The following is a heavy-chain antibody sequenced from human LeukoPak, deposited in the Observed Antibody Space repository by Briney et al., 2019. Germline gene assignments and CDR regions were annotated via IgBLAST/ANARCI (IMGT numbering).Heavy chain of an antibody. Sequence: GGSLRLSCAASGLTFSENWMSWVRQAPGKGLEWVANIKEDGSDKYHVDSVKGRFTISRDNAKNSLDLQMNSLRTEDTAVYYCYTSGGYWGQGTLVTVSS. J-gene: IGHJ4*02. CDR2: IKEDGSDK. V-gene: IGHV3-7*01. CDR1: GLTFSENW. CDR3: YTSGGY. D-gene: IGHD3-16*01.